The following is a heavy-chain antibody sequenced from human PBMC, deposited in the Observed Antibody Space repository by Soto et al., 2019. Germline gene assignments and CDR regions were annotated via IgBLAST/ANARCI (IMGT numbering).Heavy chain of an antibody. CDR1: GGSVSNSY. CDR3: ARGRSHEWELLVQYFDY. D-gene: IGHD1-26*01. V-gene: IGHV4-59*02. Sequence: SDTLSLTCTVSGGSVSNSYWGWIRQPPGKGLEWVAYVYYSGSTNYNPSLGSRVTISVDKSKNQFSLKMTSVTGADTAVYYRARGRSHEWELLVQYFDYWGQGTLVTVSS. J-gene: IGHJ4*02. CDR2: VYYSGST.